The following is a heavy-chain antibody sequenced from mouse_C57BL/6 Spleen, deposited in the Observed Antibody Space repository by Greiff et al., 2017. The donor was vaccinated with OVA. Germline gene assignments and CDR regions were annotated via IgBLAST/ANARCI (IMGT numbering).Heavy chain of an antibody. J-gene: IGHJ3*01. Sequence: EVKLVESGGGLVKPGGSLKLSCAASGFTFSDYGMPWVRQAPEKGLEWVAYISRGSSTIYYADTVKGRVTISVDNAKNTLFLQMTRLRSEYAAMYYCARMVSTMMAEAWFAYWGQGTLVTVSA. CDR1: GFTFSDYG. D-gene: IGHD2-4*01. CDR3: ARMVSTMMAEAWFAY. CDR2: ISRGSSTI. V-gene: IGHV5-17*01.